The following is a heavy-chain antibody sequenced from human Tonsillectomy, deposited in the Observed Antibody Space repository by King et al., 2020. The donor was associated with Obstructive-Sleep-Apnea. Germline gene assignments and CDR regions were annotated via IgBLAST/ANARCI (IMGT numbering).Heavy chain of an antibody. V-gene: IGHV4-59*08. CDR1: GGSISSYY. D-gene: IGHD3-22*01. Sequence: QLQESGPGLVKPSETLSLTCTVSGGSISSYYWSWIRQPPGKGLEWIGYISYSGSTNYNPSLKSRVTISVDTSKNQFSLKLSTVTAADTAVSYCARSLDSSGYYYTNYWGQGTLVTVSS. CDR3: ARSLDSSGYYYTNY. CDR2: ISYSGST. J-gene: IGHJ4*02.